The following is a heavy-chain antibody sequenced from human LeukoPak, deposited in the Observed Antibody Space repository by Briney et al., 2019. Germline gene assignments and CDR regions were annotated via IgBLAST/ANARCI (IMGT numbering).Heavy chain of an antibody. CDR3: AKVIRGGYGMDV. Sequence: GGSLRLSCAASGFTFSSFGMNWVRQAPGKGLEWVSYISDSSSLTYYADSVKGRFTISRVNAKNSLSLQLNSLRDEDTAVYFCAKVIRGGYGMDVWGQGTTVTVSS. CDR1: GFTFSSFG. J-gene: IGHJ6*02. D-gene: IGHD3-10*01. CDR2: ISDSSSLT. V-gene: IGHV3-48*02.